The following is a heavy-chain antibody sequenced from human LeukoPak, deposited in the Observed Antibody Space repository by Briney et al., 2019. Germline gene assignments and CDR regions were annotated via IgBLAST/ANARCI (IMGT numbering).Heavy chain of an antibody. J-gene: IGHJ4*02. V-gene: IGHV4-59*12. CDR1: GGAISSYY. D-gene: IGHD6-19*01. CDR3: ATAENSSGWFAY. Sequence: SETLSLTCTVSGGAISSYYWSWIRQPPGKGLEWIGYIYYTGSTNYNPSLKSRVTISVDTSSNQFSLKLDSVTAADTDVYYCATAENSSGWFAYWGQGTMVTVSS. CDR2: IYYTGST.